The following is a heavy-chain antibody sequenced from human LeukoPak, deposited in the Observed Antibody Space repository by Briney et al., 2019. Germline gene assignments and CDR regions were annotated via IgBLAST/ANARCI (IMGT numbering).Heavy chain of an antibody. CDR3: ARVAYYDSSGYPLGYMDV. CDR2: VYASGGT. Sequence: SSETLSLTCTVSGGSISSGNYYWSWIRQPAGKGLEWIGRVYASGGTNYNPSLKSRVTISLDTSKNQFSLKLSSVTAADTAVYYCARVAYYDSSGYPLGYMDVWGKGTTVTISS. J-gene: IGHJ6*03. V-gene: IGHV4-61*02. D-gene: IGHD3-22*01. CDR1: GGSISSGNYY.